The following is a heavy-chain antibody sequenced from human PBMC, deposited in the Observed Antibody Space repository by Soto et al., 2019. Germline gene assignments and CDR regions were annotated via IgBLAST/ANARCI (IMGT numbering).Heavy chain of an antibody. CDR3: ARGDSDLAVSEAAY. CDR1: GASITDSY. CDR2: IYFSGVT. J-gene: IGHJ1*01. V-gene: IGHV4-59*01. D-gene: IGHD2-15*01. Sequence: QMQMQESGPRLVKPSETLSLTCTVSGASITDSYWSWIRQPPEKGLEWIGYIYFSGVTTYNPSLKXXAXLSRDTSKNEFSLKLTSVTAAYTAIYYCARGDSDLAVSEAAYWGQGTLVTVSS.